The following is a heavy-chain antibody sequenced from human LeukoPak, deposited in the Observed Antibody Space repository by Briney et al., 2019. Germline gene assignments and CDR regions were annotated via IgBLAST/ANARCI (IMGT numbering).Heavy chain of an antibody. CDR2: ISTSGDVT. Sequence: PGGSLRLSCAASGFTFSTYVVGWVRQAPGKGLEWVSVISTSGDVTFYADPVKGRFTISRDNSKNTLYLRMNSLRVEDTAIYYCAKGGSGSYYDRFDYWGQGTLVTVSS. CDR1: GFTFSTYV. CDR3: AKGGSGSYYDRFDY. D-gene: IGHD1-26*01. J-gene: IGHJ4*02. V-gene: IGHV3-23*01.